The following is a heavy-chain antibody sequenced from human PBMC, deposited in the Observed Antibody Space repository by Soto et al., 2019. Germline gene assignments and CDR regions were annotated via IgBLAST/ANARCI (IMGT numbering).Heavy chain of an antibody. J-gene: IGHJ4*02. D-gene: IGHD5-18*01. CDR1: GFSLTTDRVG. V-gene: IGHV2-5*02. CDR3: AEGYGGGSLY. Sequence: QITLKESGPTLVKPTQTLTLTCTFSGFSLTTDRVGVGWIRQPPGEALEWLAVIYWDDSKTYRPSLESRLTSCKGSSKSQVARTITDTDSVDTATYDCAEGYGGGSLYGGQGTLVTVSS. CDR2: IYWDDSK.